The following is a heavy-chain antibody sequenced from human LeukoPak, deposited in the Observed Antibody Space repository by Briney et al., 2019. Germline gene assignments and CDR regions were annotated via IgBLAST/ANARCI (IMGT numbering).Heavy chain of an antibody. V-gene: IGHV3-30*18. J-gene: IGHJ6*03. CDR3: AKDAKVAGPDYYYYYYMDV. CDR1: GFTFSSYG. CDR2: ISYDGSNK. Sequence: GGSLRLSCAASGFTFSSYGMHWVRQAPGKGLEWVAVISYDGSNKYYADSVKGRFTISRDNSKNTLYLQMNSLRAEDTAVYYCAKDAKVAGPDYYYYYYMDVWGKGTTVTVSS. D-gene: IGHD6-19*01.